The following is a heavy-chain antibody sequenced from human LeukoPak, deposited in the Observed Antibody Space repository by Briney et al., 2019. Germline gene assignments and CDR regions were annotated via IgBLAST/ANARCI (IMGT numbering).Heavy chain of an antibody. Sequence: SETLSLTCAVYGGSFSGYYWSWIRQPPGKGLEWIGEINHSGSTSYNPSLKSRVTISVDTSKKQFSLKLSSVTAADTAFYYCARYIVSYPHDAFDIWGQGTMVTVSS. CDR3: ARYIVSYPHDAFDI. V-gene: IGHV4-34*01. D-gene: IGHD1-26*01. J-gene: IGHJ3*02. CDR2: INHSGST. CDR1: GGSFSGYY.